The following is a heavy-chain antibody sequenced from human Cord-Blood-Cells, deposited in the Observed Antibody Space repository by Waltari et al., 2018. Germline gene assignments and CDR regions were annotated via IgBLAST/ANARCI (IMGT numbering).Heavy chain of an antibody. V-gene: IGHV3-7*01. CDR3: WGNWNYFDY. CDR2: RKQDGSEK. CDR1: GFTFSSYW. Sequence: EVQLVASGGGLVQPGGSLRLSCAASGFTFSSYWMSWVRQAPGKGLEWVANRKQDGSEKYYVDSEKGRFTISRDNAKNALYLQMNSLRAEDTAVYYCWGNWNYFDYWGQGTLVTVSS. D-gene: IGHD1-20*01. J-gene: IGHJ4*02.